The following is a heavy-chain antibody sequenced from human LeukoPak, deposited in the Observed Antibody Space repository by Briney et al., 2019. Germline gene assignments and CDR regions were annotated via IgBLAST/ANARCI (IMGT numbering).Heavy chain of an antibody. CDR3: AKSLLAGTFAFDI. V-gene: IGHV3-23*01. CDR1: GFTFSSYA. D-gene: IGHD1-1*01. J-gene: IGHJ3*02. Sequence: PGGSLRLSCAASGFTFSSYAMSWVRQAPGKGLEWVSAISGSGGRIYYGASVKGRFTISRDNSKNTLYLQMNSLRAEDTAVYYCAKSLLAGTFAFDIWGQGTMVTVSS. CDR2: ISGSGGRI.